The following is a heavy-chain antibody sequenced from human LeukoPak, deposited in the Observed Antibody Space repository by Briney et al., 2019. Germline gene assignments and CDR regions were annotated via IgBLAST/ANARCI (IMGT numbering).Heavy chain of an antibody. J-gene: IGHJ3*02. CDR2: INYSGYT. V-gene: IGHV4-34*01. CDR3: ARDGGTHDGLDI. Sequence: SETLSLTCAVYGGSFSGYYWSWIRQPPGKGLEWIGEINYSGYTNYNPSLKRRVTISVDTSKSQFSLKLTSVTAADTAVHYCARDGGTHDGLDIWGQGTMVTVSS. CDR1: GGSFSGYY. D-gene: IGHD1-7*01.